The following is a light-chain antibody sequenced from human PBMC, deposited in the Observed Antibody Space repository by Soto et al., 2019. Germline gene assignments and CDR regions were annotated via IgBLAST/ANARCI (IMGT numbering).Light chain of an antibody. CDR1: QSVSSTY. Sequence: EIVLTQSPGTLSLSPGERATVSCRASQSVSSTYLAWYQQKPGQAPRVLIYGASSRATGTPARFSGSGSGTDFTLPISRLEPEDFAVYYCQHYSSSPYTFGQGAKLEVK. CDR2: GAS. V-gene: IGKV3-20*01. J-gene: IGKJ2*01. CDR3: QHYSSSPYT.